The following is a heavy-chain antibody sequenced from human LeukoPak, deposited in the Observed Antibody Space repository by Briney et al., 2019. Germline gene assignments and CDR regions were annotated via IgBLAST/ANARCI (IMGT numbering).Heavy chain of an antibody. V-gene: IGHV1-18*01. Sequence: ASVKVSCKASGYTFTSYGISWVRQAPGQGLEWMGWISAYNGNTDYAQKLQGRVTMTTDTSTSTAYMELRSLRSDDTAVYYCARGRAGTISNYFDYWGQGTLVTVSS. CDR1: GYTFTSYG. CDR2: ISAYNGNT. J-gene: IGHJ4*02. D-gene: IGHD1-7*01. CDR3: ARGRAGTISNYFDY.